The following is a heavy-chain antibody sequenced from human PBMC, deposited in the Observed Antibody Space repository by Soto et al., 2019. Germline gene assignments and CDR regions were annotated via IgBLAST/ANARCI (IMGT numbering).Heavy chain of an antibody. V-gene: IGHV1-69*04. CDR2: IIPILGIA. CDR1: GGTFSSYT. Sequence: ASVKVSCKASGGTFSSYTISWVRQAPGQGLEWMGRIIPILGIANYAQKFQGRVTITADKSTSTAYMELSSLRSEDTAVYYCARDQSSGWYNYFDYWGQGTLVTVSS. CDR3: ARDQSSGWYNYFDY. J-gene: IGHJ4*02. D-gene: IGHD6-19*01.